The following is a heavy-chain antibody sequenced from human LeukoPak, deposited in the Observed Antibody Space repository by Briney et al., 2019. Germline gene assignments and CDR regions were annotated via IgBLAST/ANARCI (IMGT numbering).Heavy chain of an antibody. Sequence: SETLSLTCSVSGGSMSRYYWSWIRQPPGKGLEWIGYVYDNSGNNPTNYNPSLKSRVTISLDASNNQFSLKLTSLTAADTAVYYCARHPGIQLWIDYWGQGTLVTVSS. CDR2: VYDNSGNNPT. CDR3: ARHPGIQLWIDY. J-gene: IGHJ4*02. CDR1: GGSMSRYY. V-gene: IGHV4-59*08. D-gene: IGHD5-18*01.